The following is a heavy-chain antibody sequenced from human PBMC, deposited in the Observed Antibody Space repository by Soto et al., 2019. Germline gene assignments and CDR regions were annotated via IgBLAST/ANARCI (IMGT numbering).Heavy chain of an antibody. Sequence: TLSLTCAISGDIVSSNSASCNLIMQSPSRCLEWLGKTYYGSKWYNDYAVSVKSRITINPDTSKNQFSLQLNSVTPEDTAVYYCARARGHCSSTSCYPRRVFDYWGQGTLVTVSS. J-gene: IGHJ4*02. V-gene: IGHV6-1*01. D-gene: IGHD2-2*01. CDR3: ARARGHCSSTSCYPRRVFDY. CDR1: GDIVSSNSAS. CDR2: TYYGSKWYN.